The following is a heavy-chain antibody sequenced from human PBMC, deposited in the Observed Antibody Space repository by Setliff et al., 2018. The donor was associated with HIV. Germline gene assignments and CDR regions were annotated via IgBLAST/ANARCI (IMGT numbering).Heavy chain of an antibody. V-gene: IGHV4-39*01. J-gene: IGHJ3*02. CDR1: GGSISSRSYY. CDR2: IFYSGST. Sequence: SETLSLTCTVSGGSISSRSYYWGWIRQPPGKGLERIGSIFYSGSTYYNPSLKSRVTISLDTSKNQFSLKLSSVTAADTAVYYCARSKTYYDFWGGYYTHDAFKIWGQGTMVTV. D-gene: IGHD3-3*01. CDR3: ARSKTYYDFWGGYYTHDAFKI.